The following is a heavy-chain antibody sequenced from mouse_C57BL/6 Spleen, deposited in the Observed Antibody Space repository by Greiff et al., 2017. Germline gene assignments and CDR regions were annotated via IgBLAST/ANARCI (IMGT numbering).Heavy chain of an antibody. D-gene: IGHD1-1*01. CDR3: ARGFITTVVGYYFDY. CDR1: GFTFTDYY. CDR2: IYPGSGNT. V-gene: IGHV1-76*01. Sequence: QVQLQQSGAELVRPGASVKLSCKASGFTFTDYYITWVQQRPGQGLEWIARIYPGSGNTYYNEKFKGKFTLTADKSSSTAYMQSSSLTSEDSAVYFCARGFITTVVGYYFDYWGQGTTLTVSS. J-gene: IGHJ2*01.